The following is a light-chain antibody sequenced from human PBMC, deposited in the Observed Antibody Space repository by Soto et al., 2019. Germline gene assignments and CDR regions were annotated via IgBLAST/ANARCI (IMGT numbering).Light chain of an antibody. CDR3: QQYGSSLLYT. CDR1: QSVSSNN. Sequence: EIVLTQSPGTLSLSPGERATLSCRASQSVSSNNLAWYQQKPGQAPRLLIYGASSRATGIPDRFSGSGSATDFTLTISSLEPEDFAVYYCQQYGSSLLYTFGQGTKLEIK. V-gene: IGKV3-20*01. J-gene: IGKJ2*01. CDR2: GAS.